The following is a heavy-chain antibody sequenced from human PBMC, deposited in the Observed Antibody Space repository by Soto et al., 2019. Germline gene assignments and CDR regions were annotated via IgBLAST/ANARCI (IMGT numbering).Heavy chain of an antibody. D-gene: IGHD2-21*01. CDR1: GYSIISGYY. V-gene: IGHV4-38-2*02. CDR3: ARELHGEESIDY. Sequence: SETLSLTCAVSGYSIISGYYWGWMRQPPGRGVEWSGNIYQSGSTYYHPSLKSRVTISVDTSKNQFSLKLTALTAADTAVYYCARELHGEESIDYWGQGTLVTVSS. J-gene: IGHJ4*02. CDR2: IYQSGST.